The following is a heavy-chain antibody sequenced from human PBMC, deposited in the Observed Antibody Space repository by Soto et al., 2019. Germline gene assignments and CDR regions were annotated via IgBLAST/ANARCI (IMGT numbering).Heavy chain of an antibody. CDR1: GYTPTNYD. Sequence: QVPLVQSGPEVKKPGASVTVSCKTSGYTPTNYDIGWVRQAPGQGLEGMGWISAYNGNRNSAQKLQGRLTMTKDTSKKTAYMELRSVRSDDTAVYFCARALYRRGPYYDFDNWGQGTLVTVSS. CDR3: ARALYRRGPYYDFDN. V-gene: IGHV1-18*01. D-gene: IGHD3-16*01. CDR2: ISAYNGNR. J-gene: IGHJ4*02.